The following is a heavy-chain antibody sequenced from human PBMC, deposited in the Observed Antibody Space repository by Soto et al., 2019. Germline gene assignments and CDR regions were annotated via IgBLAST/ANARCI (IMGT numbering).Heavy chain of an antibody. D-gene: IGHD2-8*01. V-gene: IGHV4-59*12. Sequence: PSEPRSLTCTVPGVSFTPYYWSWIRLPSGTGLDWIGYIYYRGSTNCKPPLKSLVTISIDTSKNQLSLKLSSVTAADTAVYCCERAGTLGWVGVLRYCYCLDVWGQGTPVTVSS. J-gene: IGHJ6*02. CDR1: GVSFTPYY. CDR2: IYYRGST. CDR3: ERAGTLGWVGVLRYCYCLDV.